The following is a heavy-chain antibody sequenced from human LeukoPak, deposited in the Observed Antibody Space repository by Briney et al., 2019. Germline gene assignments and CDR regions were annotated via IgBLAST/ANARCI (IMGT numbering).Heavy chain of an antibody. V-gene: IGHV4-59*01. Sequence: KASETLSLTCTVSGGSISSYYWSWIRQPPGKGLEWIGYIYYSGSTNYNPSLKSRVTISVDTSKNQFSLKLSSVTAADTAVYYCARDRSGSYYHDAFDIWGQGTMVTVSS. CDR2: IYYSGST. J-gene: IGHJ3*02. CDR1: GGSISSYY. D-gene: IGHD1-26*01. CDR3: ARDRSGSYYHDAFDI.